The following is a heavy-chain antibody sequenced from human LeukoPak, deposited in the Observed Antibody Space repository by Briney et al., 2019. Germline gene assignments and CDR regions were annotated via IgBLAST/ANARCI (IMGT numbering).Heavy chain of an antibody. CDR2: IYYSGST. D-gene: IGHD6-13*01. V-gene: IGHV4-59*01. J-gene: IGHJ4*02. CDR1: GGSISSYY. Sequence: SETLSLTCTVSGGSISSYYWSWIRQPPGKGLEWIGCIYYSGSTNYNPSLKSRVTISVDTSKNQFSLKLSSVIAADTAVYYCARVVSSSWYIDYWGQGTLVTVSS. CDR3: ARVVSSSWYIDY.